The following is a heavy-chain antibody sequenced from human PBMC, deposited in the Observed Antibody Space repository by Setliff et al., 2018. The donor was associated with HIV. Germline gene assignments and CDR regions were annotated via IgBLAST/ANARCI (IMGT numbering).Heavy chain of an antibody. CDR2: ISGSGGST. Sequence: GGSLRLSCAASGFTFNTYAMSWVRQAPGKGLEWVSVISGSGGSTFYADSVKGRFTISRDNSKNTLYLQMNGLRVEDTAVYYCARCAAGPYCRNSFDFWGRGTLVTVSS. D-gene: IGHD1-26*01. CDR1: GFTFNTYA. CDR3: ARCAAGPYCRNSFDF. J-gene: IGHJ4*02. V-gene: IGHV3-23*01.